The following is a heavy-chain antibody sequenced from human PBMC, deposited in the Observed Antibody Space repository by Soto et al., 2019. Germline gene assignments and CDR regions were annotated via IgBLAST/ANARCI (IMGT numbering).Heavy chain of an antibody. V-gene: IGHV3-74*01. D-gene: IGHD2-21*01. CDR2: INSGGNIT. Sequence: SGGSLRLSCTASGFALSRYWMYWVRQAPGKGLVWVSHINSGGNITPYPDSVRGRFTISRGNSKNTLYLDMHSLTTDDTAVYFCARSLWSPYFYYGLDVWGQGTTVTVSS. CDR3: ARSLWSPYFYYGLDV. J-gene: IGHJ6*02. CDR1: GFALSRYW.